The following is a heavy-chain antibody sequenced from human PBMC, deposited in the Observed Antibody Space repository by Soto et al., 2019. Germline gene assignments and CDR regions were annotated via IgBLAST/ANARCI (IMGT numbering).Heavy chain of an antibody. Sequence: EVQLLESGGGLVQPGGSLRLSCAASGFTFSSYAMSWVRQAPGKGLEWVSAISGSGGSTYYADSVKGRFTISRDNSKXXXXXXXXXXXXXXXXXXXXXXXXXPFDSWGQGTLVTXXS. CDR2: ISGSGGST. CDR3: XXXXXPFDS. V-gene: IGHV3-23*01. CDR1: GFTFSSYA. J-gene: IGHJ4*02.